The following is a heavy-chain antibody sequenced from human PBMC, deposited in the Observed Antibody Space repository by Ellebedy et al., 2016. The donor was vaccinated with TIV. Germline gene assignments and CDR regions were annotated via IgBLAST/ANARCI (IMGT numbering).Heavy chain of an antibody. V-gene: IGHV1-24*01. CDR1: GYTFTSYY. CDR2: FDPEDGET. D-gene: IGHD6-13*01. J-gene: IGHJ4*02. Sequence: ASVKVSCXASGYTFTSYYMHWVRQAPGKGLEWMGGFDPEDGETIYAQKFQGRVTMTEDTSTDTAYMELSSLRSEDTAVYYCATYSSSWSRGFDYWGQGTLVTVSS. CDR3: ATYSSSWSRGFDY.